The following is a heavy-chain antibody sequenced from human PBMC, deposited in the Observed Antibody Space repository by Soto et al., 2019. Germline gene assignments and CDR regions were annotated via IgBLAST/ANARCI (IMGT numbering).Heavy chain of an antibody. CDR2: ISGSGVNT. V-gene: IGHV3-23*01. D-gene: IGHD3-22*01. CDR3: ARAVSDSGGYDLDY. CDR1: GFTFSSHG. Sequence: EVQLLESGGGLVQPGGSLRLSCAASGFTFSSHGMTWVRQAPGKGLEWVSGISGSGVNTHYAESVKGRFTIFRDNSRNTLYLQLNSLRAEDTAVYYCARAVSDSGGYDLDYWGQGMLITVSS. J-gene: IGHJ4*02.